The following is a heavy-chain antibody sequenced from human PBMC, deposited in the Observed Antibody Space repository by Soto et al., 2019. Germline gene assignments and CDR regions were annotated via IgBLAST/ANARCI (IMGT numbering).Heavy chain of an antibody. J-gene: IGHJ6*02. V-gene: IGHV3-11*06. D-gene: IGHD6-13*01. CDR2: ISSSSSYT. Sequence: VQLVESGGGLVKPGGSLRLSCAASGFTFSDYYMSWIRQAPGKGLEWVSYISSSSSYTNYADSVKGRFTISRDNAKNSLYLQMNSLRAEDTAVYYCARDGGYSSSWGLYYYYYGMDVWGQGTTVTVSS. CDR1: GFTFSDYY. CDR3: ARDGGYSSSWGLYYYYYGMDV.